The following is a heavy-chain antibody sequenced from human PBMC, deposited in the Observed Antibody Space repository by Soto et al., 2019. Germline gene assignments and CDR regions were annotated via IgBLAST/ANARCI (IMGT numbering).Heavy chain of an antibody. Sequence: SGTLYLTSALHGSSVNSNNWWSGVSDPPGKGLEWIGEIYHSGSTNYNPSLKSRATISVDTSKNQFSLKMSSVTDADTAVYYCARDRITMIGGVINDAFDIWGQGT. CDR2: IYHSGST. J-gene: IGHJ3*02. V-gene: IGHV4-4*02. CDR3: ARDRITMIGGVINDAFDI. CDR1: GSSVNSNNW. D-gene: IGHD3-10*01.